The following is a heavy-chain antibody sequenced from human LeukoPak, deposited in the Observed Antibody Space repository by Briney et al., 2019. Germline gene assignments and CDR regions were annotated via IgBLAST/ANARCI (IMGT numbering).Heavy chain of an antibody. V-gene: IGHV1-2*02. CDR3: ARVPNYDFWSGPYYYMDV. CDR1: GYTFTGYY. Sequence: APVKVSCKASGYTFTGYYMHWVRQAPGQGLEWMGWINPNSGGTNYAQKFQGRVTMTRDTSISTAYMELSRLRSDDTAVYYCARVPNYDFWSGPYYYMDVWGKGTTVTVSS. D-gene: IGHD3-3*01. CDR2: INPNSGGT. J-gene: IGHJ6*03.